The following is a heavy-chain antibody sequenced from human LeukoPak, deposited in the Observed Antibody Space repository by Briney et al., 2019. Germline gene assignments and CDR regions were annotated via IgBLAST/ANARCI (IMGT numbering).Heavy chain of an antibody. J-gene: IGHJ3*02. V-gene: IGHV4-59*01. CDR1: GDSISSYY. D-gene: IGHD3-10*01. CDR2: IYYSGNT. CDR3: ARGRVYFYGSGSRYLDDAFDI. Sequence: SGTLSLTCTVSGDSISSYYWTWIRQPPGKGLEWLGSIYYSGNTKYNPSLKGRVTISSDTSKFSLRLSSVTAADTAVYYCARGRVYFYGSGSRYLDDAFDIWGQGTMVTVSS.